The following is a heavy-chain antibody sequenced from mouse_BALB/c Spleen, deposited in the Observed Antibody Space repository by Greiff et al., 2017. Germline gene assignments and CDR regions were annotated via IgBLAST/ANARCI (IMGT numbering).Heavy chain of an antibody. CDR3: TRGSYRYPLFDY. J-gene: IGHJ2*01. Sequence: VQLQQSGAELARPGASVKMSCKASGYTFTSYTMHWVKQRPGQGLEWIGYINPSSGYTNYNQKFKDKATLTADKSSSTAYMQLSSLTSEDSALYYCTRGSYRYPLFDYWGQGTTLTVSS. V-gene: IGHV1-4*01. CDR2: INPSSGYT. CDR1: GYTFTSYT. D-gene: IGHD2-14*01.